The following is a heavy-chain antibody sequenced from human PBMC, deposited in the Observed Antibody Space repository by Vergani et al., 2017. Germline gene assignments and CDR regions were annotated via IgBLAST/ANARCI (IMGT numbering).Heavy chain of an antibody. CDR3: VKIPIGYGSGSDYPDYYYYYGMDV. CDR1: GFTFSSYG. D-gene: IGHD3-10*01. Sequence: QVQLVESGGGVVQPGRSLRLSCAASGFTFSSYGLHWVRQAPGKGLEWVAVISYDGSNKYYADSVKGRFTISRDNSKNTLYLQMNSLRAEDTAVYYCVKIPIGYGSGSDYPDYYYYYGMDVWGQGTTVTVSS. V-gene: IGHV3-30*18. CDR2: ISYDGSNK. J-gene: IGHJ6*02.